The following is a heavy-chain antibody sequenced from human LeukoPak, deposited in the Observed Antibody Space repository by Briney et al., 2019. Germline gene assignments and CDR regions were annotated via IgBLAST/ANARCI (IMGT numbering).Heavy chain of an antibody. CDR2: IYSGGST. Sequence: GGSLRLSCAASGFTVSSNYMSWVRQAPGKGLEWVSVIYSGGSTYYADSVKGRFTISRDNSKNTLYLQMNSLRAEDTAVYYCARAGKTYYYDSSGYYLDHWGQGTLVTVSS. V-gene: IGHV3-66*01. D-gene: IGHD3-22*01. CDR1: GFTVSSNY. J-gene: IGHJ4*02. CDR3: ARAGKTYYYDSSGYYLDH.